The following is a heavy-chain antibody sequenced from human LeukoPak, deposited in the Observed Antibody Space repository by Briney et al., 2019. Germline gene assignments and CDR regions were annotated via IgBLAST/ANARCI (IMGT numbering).Heavy chain of an antibody. Sequence: ASVKVSCKASGYTFTSYDINWVRQATGQGLEWMGWMNPNCGNTGYAQKFQGRVTMTRNTSISTAYMELSNLRSEDTAVYYCARVARGPYCSGGSCYSEQYFQHWGQGTLVTVSS. J-gene: IGHJ1*01. D-gene: IGHD2-15*01. CDR1: GYTFTSYD. CDR2: MNPNCGNT. CDR3: ARVARGPYCSGGSCYSEQYFQH. V-gene: IGHV1-8*01.